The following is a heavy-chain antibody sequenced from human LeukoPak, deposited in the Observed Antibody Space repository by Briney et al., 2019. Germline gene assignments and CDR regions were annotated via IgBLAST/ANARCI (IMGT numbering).Heavy chain of an antibody. J-gene: IGHJ6*03. Sequence: GGSLRLSCAASGFTFSSYWMHWVRQAPGKGLVWVSRINTDGSSTSYADSVKGRFTISRDNAKNTLYLQMNSLRAEDTAVYYCASSPYCSSTSCYTGLYYYYYMDVWGKGTTVTVSS. CDR3: ASSPYCSSTSCYTGLYYYYYMDV. CDR1: GFTFSSYW. V-gene: IGHV3-74*01. D-gene: IGHD2-2*02. CDR2: INTDGSST.